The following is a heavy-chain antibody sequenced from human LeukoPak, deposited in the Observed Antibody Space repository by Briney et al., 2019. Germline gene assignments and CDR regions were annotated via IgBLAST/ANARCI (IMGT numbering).Heavy chain of an antibody. V-gene: IGHV4-39*01. Sequence: SETLSLTCIVSGGSISSSSYYWGWIRQPPGKGLEWIGSIYYSGSTYYNPSLKSRVTISVDTSKNQFSLKLSSVTAADTAVYYCARKVCGGDCYLDYWGQGTLVTVSS. J-gene: IGHJ4*02. CDR1: GGSISSSSYY. CDR3: ARKVCGGDCYLDY. CDR2: IYYSGST. D-gene: IGHD2-21*02.